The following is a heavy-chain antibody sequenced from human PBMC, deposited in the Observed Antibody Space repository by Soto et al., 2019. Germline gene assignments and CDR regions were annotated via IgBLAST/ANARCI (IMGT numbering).Heavy chain of an antibody. CDR1: GFAFSNYA. CDR3: AKDPNGDYIGAFDD. Sequence: EVQLLESGGDLVQPGGSLRLSCAASGFAFSNYAVTWVRQAQGNGLEWVSSISRSSSVIYYADSVRGRFIISRDNSKNMLYLQMNSLRAEDTARYYCAKDPNGDYIGAFDDWGQGTLVTVSS. V-gene: IGHV3-23*01. J-gene: IGHJ4*02. CDR2: ISRSSSVI. D-gene: IGHD4-17*01.